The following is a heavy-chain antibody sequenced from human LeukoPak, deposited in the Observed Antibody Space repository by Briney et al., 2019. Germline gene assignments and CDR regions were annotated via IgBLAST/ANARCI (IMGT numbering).Heavy chain of an antibody. V-gene: IGHV3-74*01. D-gene: IGHD1-26*01. CDR3: AKELPSGDYYYYMDA. Sequence: GGSLRLSCAASGFTFSSYWMHWVRQAPGKGLVWVSRINSDGSSTSYADSVKGRFTISRDNAKNTLYLQMNSLRAEDTAVYYCAKELPSGDYYYYMDAWGKGPTVTVSS. CDR2: INSDGSST. CDR1: GFTFSSYW. J-gene: IGHJ6*03.